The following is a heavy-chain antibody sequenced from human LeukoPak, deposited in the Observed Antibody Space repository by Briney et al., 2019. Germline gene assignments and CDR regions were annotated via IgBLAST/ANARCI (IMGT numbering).Heavy chain of an antibody. CDR3: ASYGVNQGASYFDY. CDR2: IYTSGST. J-gene: IGHJ4*02. CDR1: GGSISSYY. Sequence: SETLSLTCTVSGGSISSYYWSWIRQPAGKGLEWIGRIYTSGSTNYNPSLKSRVTISVDTSKNQFSLKLSSVTAADTAVYYCASYGVNQGASYFDYWGQGTLVTVSS. V-gene: IGHV4-4*07. D-gene: IGHD4-17*01.